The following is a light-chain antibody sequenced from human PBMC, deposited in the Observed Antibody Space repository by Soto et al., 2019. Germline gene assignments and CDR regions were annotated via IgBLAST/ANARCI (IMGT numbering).Light chain of an antibody. CDR2: DAS. CDR3: QQYAGSPRT. CDR1: QRVSSRS. V-gene: IGKV3-20*01. J-gene: IGKJ1*01. Sequence: ILLTPSPCTLSLSPGARATLSCPASQRVSSRSLAWYQQKPGQAPRLLISDASNRAADIPDRFSGSGSGTDFTLTINRLEPEDFAVYYCQQYAGSPRTFGQGTKVDI.